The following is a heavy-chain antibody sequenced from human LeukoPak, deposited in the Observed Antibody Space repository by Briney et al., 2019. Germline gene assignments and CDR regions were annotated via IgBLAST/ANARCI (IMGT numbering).Heavy chain of an antibody. CDR1: GFTFSSYG. CDR3: ARAKEPRKYYDILTGHFDY. CDR2: IRYDGSNK. D-gene: IGHD3-9*01. V-gene: IGHV3-30*02. Sequence: GGSLRLSCAASGFTFSSYGMHWVRQAPGKGLEWVAFIRYDGSNKYYADSVKGRFTISRDNSKNTLYLQMNSLRAEDTAVYYCARAKEPRKYYDILTGHFDYWGQGTLVTVSS. J-gene: IGHJ4*02.